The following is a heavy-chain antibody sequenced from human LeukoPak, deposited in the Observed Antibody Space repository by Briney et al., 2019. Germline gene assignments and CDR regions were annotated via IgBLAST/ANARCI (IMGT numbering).Heavy chain of an antibody. D-gene: IGHD3-10*01. Sequence: GGSLRLSCAASGFTFSSYGMHWVRQAPGKGLEWVAFIRYDGSNKYYADSVKGGFTISRDNSKNTLYLQMNSLRAEDTAVYYCAKDLGVWFGVREPNWFDPWGQGTLVTVSS. CDR3: AKDLGVWFGVREPNWFDP. CDR1: GFTFSSYG. V-gene: IGHV3-30*02. CDR2: IRYDGSNK. J-gene: IGHJ5*02.